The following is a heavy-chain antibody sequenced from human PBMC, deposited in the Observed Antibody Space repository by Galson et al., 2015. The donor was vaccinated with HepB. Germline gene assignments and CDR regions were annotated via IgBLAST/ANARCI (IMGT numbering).Heavy chain of an antibody. J-gene: IGHJ4*02. D-gene: IGHD3-22*01. CDR1: GYSFTSYW. CDR3: ARTLNYYDSSGHIDY. V-gene: IGHV5-51*01. Sequence: QSGAEVKKPGESLKISCKGSGYSFTSYWIGWVRQMPGKGLEWMGIIYPGDSDTRYSPSFQGQVTISADKSISTAYLQWSSLKASDTAMYYCARTLNYYDSSGHIDYWGQGTLVTVSS. CDR2: IYPGDSDT.